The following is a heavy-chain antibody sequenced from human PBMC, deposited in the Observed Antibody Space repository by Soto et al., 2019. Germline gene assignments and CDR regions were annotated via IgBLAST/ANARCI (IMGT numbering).Heavy chain of an antibody. V-gene: IGHV1-3*01. CDR2: INAGNGNT. CDR1: GYTFTSYA. J-gene: IGHJ4*02. CDR3: ARDWHETYYYDSSGYYSASDY. Sequence: GASVKVSCKASGYTFTSYAMHWVRQAPGQRLERMGWINAGNGNTKYSQKFQGRVTITRDTSASTAYMELSSLRSEDTAVYYCARDWHETYYYDSSGYYSASDYWGQGTLVTVSS. D-gene: IGHD3-22*01.